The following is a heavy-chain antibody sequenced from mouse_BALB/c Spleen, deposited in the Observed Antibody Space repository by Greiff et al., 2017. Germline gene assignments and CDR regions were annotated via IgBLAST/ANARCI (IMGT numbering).Heavy chain of an antibody. CDR1: GYTFTDYA. CDR2: ISTYYGDA. CDR3: ARQITTGFAY. Sequence: VKLMESGAELVRPGVSVKISCKGSGYTFTDYAMHWVKQSHAKSLEWIGVISTYYGDASYNQKFKGKATMTVDKSSSTAYMELARLTSEDSAIYYCARQITTGFAYWGQGTLVTVSA. J-gene: IGHJ3*01. D-gene: IGHD2-4*01. V-gene: IGHV1S137*01.